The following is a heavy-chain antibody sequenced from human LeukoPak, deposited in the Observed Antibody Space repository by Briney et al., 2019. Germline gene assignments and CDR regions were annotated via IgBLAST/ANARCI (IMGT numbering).Heavy chain of an antibody. Sequence: ETGGSLRLSCAASGFTFSSYLMHWVRQAPGKGLVWVSRINSDGSSTSYADSVKGRFTISRDNAKNTLYLQMNSLRAEDTAVYYCARPPEGNSGRWYFDLWGRGTLVTVSS. CDR1: GFTFSSYL. D-gene: IGHD6-19*01. V-gene: IGHV3-74*01. CDR3: ARPPEGNSGRWYFDL. J-gene: IGHJ2*01. CDR2: INSDGSST.